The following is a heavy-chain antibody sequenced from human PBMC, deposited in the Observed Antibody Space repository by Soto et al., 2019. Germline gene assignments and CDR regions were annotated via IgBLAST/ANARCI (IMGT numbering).Heavy chain of an antibody. V-gene: IGHV4-39*01. CDR1: GGSISSSSYY. D-gene: IGHD3-22*01. CDR3: ARHYYDSSGYYPDY. Sequence: PSETLSLTCTVSGGSISSSSYYWGWIRQPPGKGLEWIGSIYYSGSTYYNPSLKSRVTISVDTSKNQFSLKLSSVTAADTAVYYCARHYYDSSGYYPDYWGQGTLVTVSS. J-gene: IGHJ4*02. CDR2: IYYSGST.